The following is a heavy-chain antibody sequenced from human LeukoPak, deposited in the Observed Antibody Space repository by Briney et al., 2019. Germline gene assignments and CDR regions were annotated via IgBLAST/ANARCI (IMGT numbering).Heavy chain of an antibody. D-gene: IGHD4-17*01. J-gene: IGHJ6*02. CDR2: INHSGST. Sequence: SETPSLTCAVYGGSFSGYYWSWIRQPPGKGLEWIGEINHSGSTNYNPSLKSRVTISVDTSKNQFSLKLSSVTAADTAVYYCARYGLRYYYYGMDVWGQGTTVTVSS. CDR3: ARYGLRYYYYGMDV. CDR1: GGSFSGYY. V-gene: IGHV4-34*01.